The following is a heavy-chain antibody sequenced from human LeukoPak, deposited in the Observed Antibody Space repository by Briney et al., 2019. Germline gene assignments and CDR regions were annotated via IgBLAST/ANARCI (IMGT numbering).Heavy chain of an antibody. CDR1: GGSISSSSYY. D-gene: IGHD7-27*01. Sequence: SETLSLTCTVSGGSISSSSYYWGWIRQPPGKGLEWIGGIYYSGSTYYNPSLKSRVTISVDTSKNQSSLKLSSVTAADTAVYYCARQNWDYLPSIFDYWGQGTLVTVSS. CDR3: ARQNWDYLPSIFDY. J-gene: IGHJ4*02. CDR2: IYYSGST. V-gene: IGHV4-39*01.